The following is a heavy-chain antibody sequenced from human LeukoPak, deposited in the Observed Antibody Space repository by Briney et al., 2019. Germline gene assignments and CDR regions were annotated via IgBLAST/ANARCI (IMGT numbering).Heavy chain of an antibody. V-gene: IGHV4-34*01. Sequence: PSETLSLTCAVYGGSFSGYYWSWIRQPPGKGLEWIGEINHSGSTNYNPSLKSRVTISADTSKNQFSLKVNSVTAADTAVYYCARHYGPWGQGTLVTVSS. CDR3: ARHYGP. CDR1: GGSFSGYY. D-gene: IGHD3-16*01. J-gene: IGHJ5*02. CDR2: INHSGST.